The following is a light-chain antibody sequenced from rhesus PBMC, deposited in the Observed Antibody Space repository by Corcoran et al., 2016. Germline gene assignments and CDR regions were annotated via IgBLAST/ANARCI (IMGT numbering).Light chain of an antibody. V-gene: IGKV1-32*02. CDR2: YAK. J-gene: IGKJ1*01. CDR1: QGISSY. Sequence: DIQMSQSPSSLSVSVGDRVTITCRASQGISSYLNCYQQKPGKAPKLLIYYAKSLASGVPSRVSGGGSGTDFTLTISSLQPEDFATCYCQQGNSNPWTFGQGTKVEIK. CDR3: QQGNSNPWT.